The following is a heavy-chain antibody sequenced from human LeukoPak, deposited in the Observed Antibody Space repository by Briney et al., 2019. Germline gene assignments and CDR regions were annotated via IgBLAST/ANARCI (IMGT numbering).Heavy chain of an antibody. V-gene: IGHV1-46*01. CDR3: ARGRIAVAGTRQGYYYYYMDV. Sequence: ASVKVSCKASGYTFTSYYMHWVRQAPGQGLEWMGIINPSGGSTSYAQKFQGRVTMTRDTSTSTVYMELSSLRSEDTAVYYCARGRIAVAGTRQGYYYYYMDVWGKGTTVTISS. J-gene: IGHJ6*03. D-gene: IGHD6-19*01. CDR2: INPSGGST. CDR1: GYTFTSYY.